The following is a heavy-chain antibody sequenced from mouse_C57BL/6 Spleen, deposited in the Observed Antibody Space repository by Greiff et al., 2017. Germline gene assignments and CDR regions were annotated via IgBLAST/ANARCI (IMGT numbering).Heavy chain of an antibody. J-gene: IGHJ3*01. V-gene: IGHV1-64*01. CDR2: IHPNSGST. CDR1: GYTFTSYW. CDR3: ARSYYGSSLLFAY. Sequence: QVQLQQPGAELVKPGASVKLSCKASGYTFTSYWMPWVKQRPGQGLEWIGMIHPNSGSTNYNEKFKSKATLTVDKSSSTAYMQLSSLTSEDSAVYYCARSYYGSSLLFAYWGQGTLVTVSA. D-gene: IGHD1-1*01.